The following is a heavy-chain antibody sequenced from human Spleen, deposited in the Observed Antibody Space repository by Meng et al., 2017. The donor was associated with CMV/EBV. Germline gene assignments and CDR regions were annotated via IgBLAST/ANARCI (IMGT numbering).Heavy chain of an antibody. J-gene: IGHJ4*02. D-gene: IGHD1-26*01. CDR2: INWNGDDT. CDR3: ARHMGLGIVGVAEY. Sequence: GESLKISCAASGFSCSSYGMSWVRQAPGKGLQWVSGINWNGDDTGYADTVKGRFIISRDNTKNSLYLQMNSLRVEDTALYYCARHMGLGIVGVAEYWGQGTLVTVSS. V-gene: IGHV3-20*04. CDR1: GFSCSSYG.